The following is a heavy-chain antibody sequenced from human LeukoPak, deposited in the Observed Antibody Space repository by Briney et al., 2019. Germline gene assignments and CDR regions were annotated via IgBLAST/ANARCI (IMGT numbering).Heavy chain of an antibody. J-gene: IGHJ4*02. CDR3: ARQEARRYFDY. V-gene: IGHV1-69*06. Sequence: ASVKVSCKASGGTFSSYAISWVRQAPGQGLEWMGGIIPIFGTANYARKFQGRVTITADKSTSTAYMELSSLRSEDTAVYYCARQEARRYFDYWGQGTLVTVSS. D-gene: IGHD6-6*01. CDR2: IIPIFGTA. CDR1: GGTFSSYA.